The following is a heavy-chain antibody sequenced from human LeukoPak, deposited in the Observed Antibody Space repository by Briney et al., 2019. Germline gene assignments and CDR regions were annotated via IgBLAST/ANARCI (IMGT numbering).Heavy chain of an antibody. J-gene: IGHJ2*01. CDR2: IYPGDSDT. D-gene: IGHD4-23*01. V-gene: IGHV5-51*01. CDR3: ARRVVNNRNWYFDL. Sequence: GESLKISCKGSGYSFTRNWIGWVRQMPGKGLEWMAIIYPGDSDTRYSPSFQGQVTISADKSSNTAYLQWSSLKASDTAMYYCARRVVNNRNWYFDLWGRGTLVTVSS. CDR1: GYSFTRNW.